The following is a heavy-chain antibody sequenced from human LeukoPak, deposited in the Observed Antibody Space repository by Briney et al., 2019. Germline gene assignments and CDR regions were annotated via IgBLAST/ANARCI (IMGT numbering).Heavy chain of an antibody. J-gene: IGHJ4*01. Sequence: SETLSLTCAVSGXSISSSKWWSWVRQPPGKGLEWIWAISHSGSPYYNPSLKSRLTISVDKSTSQFSLNLSSVNAADTAVYYCASSTVAGSHYFDFWGHGTLVTVSS. CDR2: ISHSGSP. CDR1: GXSISSSKW. D-gene: IGHD6-19*01. V-gene: IGHV4-4*02. CDR3: ASSTVAGSHYFDF.